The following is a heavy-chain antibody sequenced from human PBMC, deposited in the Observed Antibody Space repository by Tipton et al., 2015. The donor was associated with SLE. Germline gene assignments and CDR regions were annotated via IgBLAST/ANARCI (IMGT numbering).Heavy chain of an antibody. Sequence: QLVQSGPEVKKPGSSVKVSCKASGGTFSSYAISWVRRAPGQGLEWMGGIIPIFGTANYAQKFQGRVTITADESTSTAYMELSSRRSEDTAVYYCARESDYGGYLYYWGQGSLVTVSS. V-gene: IGHV1-69*01. D-gene: IGHD4-23*01. CDR2: IIPIFGTA. CDR3: ARESDYGGYLYY. J-gene: IGHJ4*02. CDR1: GGTFSSYA.